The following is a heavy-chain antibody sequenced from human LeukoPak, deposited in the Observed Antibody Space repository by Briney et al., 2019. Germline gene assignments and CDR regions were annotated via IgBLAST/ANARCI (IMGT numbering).Heavy chain of an antibody. J-gene: IGHJ3*02. CDR3: ARAPPTYSSSWYFNAFDI. Sequence: KPSETLSLTCTVSGGSISSYYWSWIRQPPGKGLEWIGYIYYSGSTNCNPSLKSRVTISVDTSKNQFSLKLSSVTAADTAVYYCARAPPTYSSSWYFNAFDIWGQGTMVTVSS. CDR2: IYYSGST. CDR1: GGSISSYY. V-gene: IGHV4-59*01. D-gene: IGHD6-13*01.